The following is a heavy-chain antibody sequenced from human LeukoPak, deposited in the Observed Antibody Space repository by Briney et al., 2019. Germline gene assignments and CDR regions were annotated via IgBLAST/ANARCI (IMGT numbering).Heavy chain of an antibody. V-gene: IGHV3-53*04. Sequence: PGGSLRLYCAASGFTVSSNYMSWVRQAPGKGLEWVSVIYSGGSTYYADSVKGRFTISRHNSKNTLYLQMNSLRAEDTAVYYCARVGGSGSYYIHYGMGVWVQGTTVTVSS. CDR2: IYSGGST. D-gene: IGHD3-10*01. CDR1: GFTVSSNY. J-gene: IGHJ6*02. CDR3: ARVGGSGSYYIHYGMGV.